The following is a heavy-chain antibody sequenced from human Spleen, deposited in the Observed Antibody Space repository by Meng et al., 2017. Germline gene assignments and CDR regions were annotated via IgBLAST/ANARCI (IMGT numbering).Heavy chain of an antibody. D-gene: IGHD4-17*01. V-gene: IGHV3-7*01. CDR3: ARDHGDYYDY. CDR1: GFTFSSYS. J-gene: IGHJ4*02. Sequence: GESLKISCAASGFTFSSYSMNWVRQAPGKGLEWVASIKQDGGEEYYVGSVKGRFTISRDNDKNSLDLQMNSLRAEDTAVYYCARDHGDYYDYWGQGPLVTVSS. CDR2: IKQDGGEE.